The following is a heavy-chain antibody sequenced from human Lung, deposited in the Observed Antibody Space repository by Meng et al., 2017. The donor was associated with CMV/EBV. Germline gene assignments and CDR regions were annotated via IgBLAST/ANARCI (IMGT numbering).Heavy chain of an antibody. D-gene: IGHD3-16*01. CDR2: MNPNRGNT. CDR1: GYTFSTYD. V-gene: IGHV1-8*01. CDR3: ARDLRGGYQGMGEFRNNWFDP. Sequence: ASVKVSXKASGYTFSTYDINWVRQATGQGLEWMGWMNPNRGNTGYAQKFQGRVTMTRNTSISTAYMELSDLRSEDTAVYYCARDLRGGYQGMGEFRNNWFDPWGQGNXVNGAS. J-gene: IGHJ5*02.